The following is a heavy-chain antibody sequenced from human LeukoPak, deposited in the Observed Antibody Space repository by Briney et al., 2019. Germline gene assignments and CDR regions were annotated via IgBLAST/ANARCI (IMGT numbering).Heavy chain of an antibody. V-gene: IGHV1-18*01. J-gene: IGHJ4*02. CDR1: GYTFTCYG. D-gene: IGHD6-13*01. CDR3: ARSRSSWPHDY. CDR2: VSAYNGNT. Sequence: ASVKVSCKASGYTFTCYGISWLRQAPGQGLEWMGWVSAYNGNTNYAQKLQGRVTMTTDTSTSTAYMELRSLRSDDTAVYYCARSRSSWPHDYWGQGTLVTVSS.